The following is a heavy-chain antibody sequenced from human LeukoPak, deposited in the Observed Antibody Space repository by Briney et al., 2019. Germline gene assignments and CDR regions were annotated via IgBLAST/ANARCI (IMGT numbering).Heavy chain of an antibody. J-gene: IGHJ4*02. D-gene: IGHD7-27*01. CDR3: VRDLGHSRHYFEY. Sequence: PGGSLRLSCAASGFPFNSFFLNWVRLTPGRELEWVACISQGGSETFYMDSVRGRFIISRDNTKNSLYLQMDSLRAEDTAVYFCVRDLGHSRHYFEYWGQGALVTVSS. CDR2: ISQGGSET. V-gene: IGHV3-7*01. CDR1: GFPFNSFF.